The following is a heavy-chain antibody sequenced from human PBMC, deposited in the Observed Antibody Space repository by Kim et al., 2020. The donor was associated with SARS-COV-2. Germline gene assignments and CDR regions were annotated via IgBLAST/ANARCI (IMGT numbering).Heavy chain of an antibody. CDR2: INWRGDNT. CDR1: GFSFDEFG. Sequence: GGSLRLSCVISGFSFDEFGMSWVRQLPGKGLEWVSGINWRGDNTGYADAVQGRFTISRDNAKNSLYLQMNSLRVEDTALYYCARGGDSYHEYYGFDVWGQGTTVTVSS. J-gene: IGHJ6*02. D-gene: IGHD2-15*01. V-gene: IGHV3-20*04. CDR3: ARGGDSYHEYYGFDV.